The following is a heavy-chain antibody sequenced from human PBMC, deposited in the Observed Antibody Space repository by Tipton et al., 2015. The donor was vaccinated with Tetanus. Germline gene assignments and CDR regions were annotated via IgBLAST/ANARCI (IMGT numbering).Heavy chain of an antibody. CDR2: ISVSGATI. Sequence: SLRLSCAASGLSLSRDTMNWVRQAPGKGLEWISYISVSGATIFYADSVKGRFTISRDNSKNSLYLQMNGLRVEDTAVYHCARDMDYWGQGTLVTVSS. CDR1: GLSLSRDT. CDR3: ARDMDY. J-gene: IGHJ4*02. V-gene: IGHV3-48*04.